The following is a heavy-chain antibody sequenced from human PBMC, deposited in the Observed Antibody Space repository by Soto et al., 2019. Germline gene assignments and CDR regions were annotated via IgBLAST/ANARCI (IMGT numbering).Heavy chain of an antibody. V-gene: IGHV1-18*01. D-gene: IGHD3-22*01. Sequence: ASVKVSCKASGYTFTSYAMHWVRQAPGQGLEWMGWISAYNGNTNYAQKLQGRVTMTTDTSTSTAYMELRSLRSDDTAVYYCARDGQYYYDSSGYLLFDYWGQGTLVTVSS. CDR2: ISAYNGNT. J-gene: IGHJ4*02. CDR3: ARDGQYYYDSSGYLLFDY. CDR1: GYTFTSYA.